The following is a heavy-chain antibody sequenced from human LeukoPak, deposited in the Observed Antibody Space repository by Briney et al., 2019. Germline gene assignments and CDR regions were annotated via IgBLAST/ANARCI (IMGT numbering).Heavy chain of an antibody. J-gene: IGHJ4*02. D-gene: IGHD4/OR15-4a*01. Sequence: SVKVSCKAPGGTFISYAISWVRQAPGQGLEWMGGTIPIFGTANYAQKFQGRVTITTDESTSTAYMELSSLRSEDTAVYYCASRTIYGGNGGPFDYWGQGTLVTVSS. CDR2: TIPIFGTA. CDR3: ASRTIYGGNGGPFDY. CDR1: GGTFISYA. V-gene: IGHV1-69*05.